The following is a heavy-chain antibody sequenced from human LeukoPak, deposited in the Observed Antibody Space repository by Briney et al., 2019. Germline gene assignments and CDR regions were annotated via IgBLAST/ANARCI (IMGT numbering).Heavy chain of an antibody. D-gene: IGHD5-12*01. Sequence: PRGSLRLSCAASVFTFGIYAVSWVRQAPGRGLEWVSVISGNSDSTDYADSVKGRFTISRDNSKNTLYLQMNSLRAEDTAIYYCAKVISGYSADDWFRGYYFDYWGQGTLVTVSP. CDR2: ISGNSDST. CDR1: VFTFGIYA. CDR3: AKVISGYSADDWFRGYYFDY. V-gene: IGHV3-23*01. J-gene: IGHJ4*02.